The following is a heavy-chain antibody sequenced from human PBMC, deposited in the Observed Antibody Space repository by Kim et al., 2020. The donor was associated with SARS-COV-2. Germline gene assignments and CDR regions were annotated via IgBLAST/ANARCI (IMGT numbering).Heavy chain of an antibody. CDR2: ISWNSGSI. J-gene: IGHJ4*02. D-gene: IGHD6-13*01. CDR1: GFTFDDYA. Sequence: GGSLRLSCAASGFTFDDYAMHWVRQAPGKGLEWVSGISWNSGSIGYADSVKGRFTISRDNAKNSLYLQMNSLRAEDTALYYCAKDMGRGSWPLHVFDYWGQGTLVTVSS. CDR3: AKDMGRGSWPLHVFDY. V-gene: IGHV3-9*01.